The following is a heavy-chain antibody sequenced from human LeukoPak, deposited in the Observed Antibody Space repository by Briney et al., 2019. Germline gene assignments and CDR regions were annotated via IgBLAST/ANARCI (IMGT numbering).Heavy chain of an antibody. CDR3: ARVALGRYFDWLLYTANYYYYYMDV. D-gene: IGHD3-9*01. CDR1: GGSISSYY. J-gene: IGHJ6*03. V-gene: IGHV4-59*01. CDR2: IYYSGST. Sequence: SETLSLTCAVSGGSISSYYWSWIRQPPGKGLEWIGYIYYSGSTNYNPSLKSRVTISVDTSKNQFSLKLSSVTAADTAVYYCARVALGRYFDWLLYTANYYYYYMDVWGKGTTVTISS.